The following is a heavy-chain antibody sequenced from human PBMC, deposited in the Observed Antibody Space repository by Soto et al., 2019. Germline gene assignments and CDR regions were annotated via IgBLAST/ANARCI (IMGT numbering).Heavy chain of an antibody. CDR1: GFTFSSYA. Sequence: GGSLRLSCAASGFTFSSYAMSWVRQAPGKGLEWVSAISGSGGSTYYADSVKGRFTISRDNSKNTLYLQMDSLRAEDTAVYYCAKDQVIVVVITIDYWGQGTLVTVSS. CDR2: ISGSGGST. V-gene: IGHV3-23*01. D-gene: IGHD3-22*01. J-gene: IGHJ4*02. CDR3: AKDQVIVVVITIDY.